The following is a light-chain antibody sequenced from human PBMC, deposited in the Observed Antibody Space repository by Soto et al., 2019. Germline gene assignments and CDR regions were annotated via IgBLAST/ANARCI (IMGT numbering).Light chain of an antibody. V-gene: IGLV2-14*03. J-gene: IGLJ1*01. CDR2: DVT. CDR1: GRDVCGFDS. Sequence: QSVLTQPASVSGSLGQSITISCTGRGRDVCGFDSVSWFQQHPGKAPKLLISDVTDRPSGISDRFSGSKSGHTASLTISWLQAEDEADYYCNSYPPSGPPNYVFGTGSKVTVL. CDR3: NSYPPSGPPNYV.